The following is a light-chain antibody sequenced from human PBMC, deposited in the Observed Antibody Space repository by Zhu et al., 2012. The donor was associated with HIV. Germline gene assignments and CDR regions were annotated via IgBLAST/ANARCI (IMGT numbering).Light chain of an antibody. CDR1: QSVYNNY. V-gene: IGKV3-20*01. CDR2: GAS. CDR3: QQYGGSPLT. J-gene: IGKJ4*01. Sequence: EIELTQSPGTLSLSPGERATLSCRASQSVYNNYLAWYQQRPGQAPRLLIYGASTRATGIAARFSGSGSGTDFNLTISKLEPEDFAVYFCQQYGGSPLTFGGGTRVDIK.